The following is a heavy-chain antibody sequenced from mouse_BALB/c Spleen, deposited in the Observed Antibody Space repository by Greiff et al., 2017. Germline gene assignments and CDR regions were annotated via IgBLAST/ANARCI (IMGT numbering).Heavy chain of an antibody. CDR3: ARDWVYYGNPHYFDD. CDR1: GFSLTSYG. D-gene: IGHD2-1*01. Sequence: QVQLQQSGPGLVAPSQSLSITCTVSGFSLTSYGVHWVRQPPGKGLEWLGVIWAGGSTNYNSALMSRLSISKDNSKSQVFLKMNSLQTDDTAMYYCARDWVYYGNPHYFDDWGQGTTLTVSS. CDR2: IWAGGST. J-gene: IGHJ2*01. V-gene: IGHV2-9*02.